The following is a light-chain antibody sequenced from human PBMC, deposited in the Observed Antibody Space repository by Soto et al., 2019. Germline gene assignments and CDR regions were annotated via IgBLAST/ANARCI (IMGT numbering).Light chain of an antibody. J-gene: IGKJ1*01. Sequence: ILMTQCQSYMSQSLGYRVTFTCLASLRISTHLNWYQQKPGKAPKLLIYAAFSLQSGVPSRFSGSGSGTDFTLTISSLQPGDFATYYCQQSYSTPLTFGQGTKVDNK. CDR1: LRISTH. CDR2: AAF. CDR3: QQSYSTPLT. V-gene: IGKV1-39*01.